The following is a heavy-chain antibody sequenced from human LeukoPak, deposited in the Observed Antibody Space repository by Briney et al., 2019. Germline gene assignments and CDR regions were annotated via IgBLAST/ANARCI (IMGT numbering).Heavy chain of an antibody. V-gene: IGHV1-18*04. CDR1: GYTFTSYG. CDR3: ARTRTLNQLLFNY. CDR2: ISAYNGNT. D-gene: IGHD2-2*01. J-gene: IGHJ4*02. Sequence: ASVTVSCTASGYTFTSYGISWVRQAPGQGLGWMGWISAYNGNTNYAQKLQGRVTMTTDTSTSTAYMELRSLRSDDTAVYYCARTRTLNQLLFNYWGQGTLVTVSS.